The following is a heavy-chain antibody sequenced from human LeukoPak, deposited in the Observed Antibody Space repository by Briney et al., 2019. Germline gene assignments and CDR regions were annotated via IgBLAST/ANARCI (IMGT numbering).Heavy chain of an antibody. V-gene: IGHV1-18*01. Sequence: ASVKVSCKTSGYTFTSSGLTWVRQAPGQGLEWMGWISTYNGYSKYAQNLQGRVTVTADTSTTTAYMELSSLRSDDTAVYYCAKHSSGGYSDYWGQGTLVTVSS. CDR3: AKHSSGGYSDY. D-gene: IGHD6-19*01. CDR1: GYTFTSSG. J-gene: IGHJ4*02. CDR2: ISTYNGYS.